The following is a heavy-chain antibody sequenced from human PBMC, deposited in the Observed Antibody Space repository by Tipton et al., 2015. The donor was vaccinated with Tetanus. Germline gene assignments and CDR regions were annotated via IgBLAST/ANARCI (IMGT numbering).Heavy chain of an antibody. V-gene: IGHV4-61*01. Sequence: TLSLTCSVSGGSVNSGTYYWSWIRQPPGKGLEWLGDIYYGGATQYNPSLESRITISMDTSKNQVSLKLISVTAADTAVYYCVRGRGLGAYSFGFEHWGQRAPVTVSS. D-gene: IGHD5-12*01. CDR1: GGSVNSGTYY. CDR2: IYYGGAT. CDR3: VRGRGLGAYSFGFEH. J-gene: IGHJ4*02.